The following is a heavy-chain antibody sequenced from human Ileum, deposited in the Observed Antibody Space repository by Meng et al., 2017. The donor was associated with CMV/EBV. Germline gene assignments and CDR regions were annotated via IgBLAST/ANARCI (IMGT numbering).Heavy chain of an antibody. D-gene: IGHD3-10*01. Sequence: GGSLRLSCAASGFTFGDYGMSWVRQAPGKGLEWVSGINWNGGSTGYADPVKGRFTISRDNAKNSLYLQMNSLRAEDTALYYCARDQWFGELSVGYGMDVWGQGTTVTVSS. J-gene: IGHJ6*02. CDR2: INWNGGST. CDR1: GFTFGDYG. V-gene: IGHV3-20*04. CDR3: ARDQWFGELSVGYGMDV.